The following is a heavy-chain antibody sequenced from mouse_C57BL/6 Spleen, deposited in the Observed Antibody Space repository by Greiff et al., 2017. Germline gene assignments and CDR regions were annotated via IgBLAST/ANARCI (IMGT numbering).Heavy chain of an antibody. CDR1: GYTFTSYW. Sequence: VQLQQPGTELVKPGASVKLSCKASGYTFTSYWMHWVKQRPGQGLEWIGNINPNNGGTSYNQKFKGKATLTVNKSSSTAYMELRSLTSEDSAVYYCARGEGAMDYWGQGTSVTVSS. CDR3: ARGEGAMDY. V-gene: IGHV1-53*01. J-gene: IGHJ4*01. CDR2: INPNNGGT.